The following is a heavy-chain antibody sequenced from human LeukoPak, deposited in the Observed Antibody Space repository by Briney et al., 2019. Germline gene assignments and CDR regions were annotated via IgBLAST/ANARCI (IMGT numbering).Heavy chain of an antibody. D-gene: IGHD3-22*01. CDR2: INHSGST. J-gene: IGHJ3*02. V-gene: IGHV4-34*01. CDR1: GGSFSGYY. Sequence: KPSETLSLTCAVYGGSFSGYYWSWIRQPPGKGLEWIGEINHSGSTYYNPSLKSRVTISVDRSKNQFSLKLSSVTAADTAVYYCARYVVVITKAFDIWGQGTMVTVSS. CDR3: ARYVVVITKAFDI.